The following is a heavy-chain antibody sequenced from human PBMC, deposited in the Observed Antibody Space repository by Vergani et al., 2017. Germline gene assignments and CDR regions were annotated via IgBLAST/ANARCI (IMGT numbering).Heavy chain of an antibody. D-gene: IGHD3-10*01. J-gene: IGHJ4*02. CDR2: ISRSGGST. Sequence: EVQLVESGGGLVPPGRSLRLSCAASGFSFDDYAMTWVRQAPGKGLEWVSAISRSGGSTYYADSVKGRFTISRDNSKNTLYLQMNSLRAEDTAVYYCAKDKGLLWFGGQGYFDYWGQGTLVTVSS. CDR1: GFSFDDYA. CDR3: AKDKGLLWFGGQGYFDY. V-gene: IGHV3-23*04.